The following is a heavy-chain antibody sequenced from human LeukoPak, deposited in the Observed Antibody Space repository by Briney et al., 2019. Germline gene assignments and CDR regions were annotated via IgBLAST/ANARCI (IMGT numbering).Heavy chain of an antibody. CDR2: INPSGGST. D-gene: IGHD6-6*01. V-gene: IGHV1-46*01. CDR1: GYTFTSYY. CDR3: ARGGIAARHYFDY. J-gene: IGHJ4*02. Sequence: ASVNVSCKASGYTFTSYYMHWVRQAPGQGLEWMGIINPSGGSTSYAQKFQGRVTVTRDTSTSTVYMELNSLRSEDTAVFYCARGGIAARHYFDYWGQGTLVTVSS.